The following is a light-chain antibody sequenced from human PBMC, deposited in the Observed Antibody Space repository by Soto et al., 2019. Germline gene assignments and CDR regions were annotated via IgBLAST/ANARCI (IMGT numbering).Light chain of an antibody. J-gene: IGLJ1*01. CDR3: SSYTSSSTPYV. V-gene: IGLV2-14*01. CDR1: SSDVGGYNY. Sequence: QSALTQPASVSGSPGQSITISCTGTSSDVGGYNYVSWYQQHPGKAPKLLISDVSNRPSGVSNRFSGSKSGNTASLTISGPQPEDEADYYCSSYTSSSTPYVFGTGTKLTVL. CDR2: DVS.